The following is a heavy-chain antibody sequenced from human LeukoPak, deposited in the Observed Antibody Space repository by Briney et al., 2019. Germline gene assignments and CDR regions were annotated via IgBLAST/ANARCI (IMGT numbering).Heavy chain of an antibody. CDR3: ARASSSWYRDVDY. V-gene: IGHV3-64*01. Sequence: GGSLRLSCAASGFTFSSYAMHLVRQAPGKGLEYVSAISSNGGSTYYANSVKGRFTISRDNSKNTLYLQMGSLRAEDMAVYYCARASSSWYRDVDYWGQGTLVTVSS. D-gene: IGHD6-13*01. J-gene: IGHJ4*02. CDR1: GFTFSSYA. CDR2: ISSNGGST.